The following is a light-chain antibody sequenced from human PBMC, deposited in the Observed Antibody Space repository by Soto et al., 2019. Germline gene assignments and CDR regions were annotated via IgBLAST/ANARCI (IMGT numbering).Light chain of an antibody. CDR2: GAS. CDR3: QQYGSSRT. J-gene: IGKJ1*01. CDR1: QSVSSSY. V-gene: IGKV3-20*01. Sequence: EIVLTQSPGTLSLSPGERATLSCRASQSVSSSYLAWYQQKPGQAPRLVIYGASSRATGIPDRFSGSGSGTDFTLTISRREPEDFAVYYCQQYGSSRTFGQGTKVEIK.